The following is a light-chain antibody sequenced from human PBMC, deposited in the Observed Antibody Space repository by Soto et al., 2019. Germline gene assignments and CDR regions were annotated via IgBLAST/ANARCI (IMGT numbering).Light chain of an antibody. Sequence: IQMTQSPSSLSASVGDRVTITCRASQGIRNDLGWYQQKPGKAPKLLIYDASNLETGVPSRFSGSGSGTDFTFTISSLQPEDIATYYCQQYDNLPRWTFGQGTKVDIK. CDR1: QGIRND. J-gene: IGKJ1*01. V-gene: IGKV1-33*01. CDR2: DAS. CDR3: QQYDNLPRWT.